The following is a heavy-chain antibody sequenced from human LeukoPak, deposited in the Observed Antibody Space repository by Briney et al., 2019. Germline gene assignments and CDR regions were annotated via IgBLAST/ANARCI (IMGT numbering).Heavy chain of an antibody. V-gene: IGHV3-64*01. CDR3: ASLRGLVLA. J-gene: IGHJ5*02. CDR2: ISSNGGST. Sequence: GGSLRLSCAASGFTFSSYAMHWVRQAPGKGLEYVSAISSNGGSTYHANSVKGRFTISRDNSKNTLYLQMGSLRAEDMAVYYCASLRGLVLAWGQGTLVTVSS. CDR1: GFTFSSYA. D-gene: IGHD6-6*01.